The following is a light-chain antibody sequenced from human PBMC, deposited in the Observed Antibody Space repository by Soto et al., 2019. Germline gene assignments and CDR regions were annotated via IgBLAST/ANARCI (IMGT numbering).Light chain of an antibody. CDR3: SSYTSSSRV. Sequence: QSVLTHPASVSGSPGQSSTISCTGTSSDVGGYNYVSWYQQHPGKAPKLMIYDVSNRPSGVSNRFSGSKSGNTASLTISGLQAEDEADYYCSSYTSSSRVFGTGTKVTVL. J-gene: IGLJ1*01. CDR1: SSDVGGYNY. CDR2: DVS. V-gene: IGLV2-14*01.